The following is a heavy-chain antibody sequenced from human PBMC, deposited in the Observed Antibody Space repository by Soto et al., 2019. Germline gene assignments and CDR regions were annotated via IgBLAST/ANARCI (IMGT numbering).Heavy chain of an antibody. Sequence: GSLRLSCAASGFTFSSSCMHWVRQAPGKGLGWVSRISSDGRTTTYADSVKGRFTISRDNAKNTLYLQMSSLRAEDTAVYYCARAGSDYIDYWGQGTLVTV. CDR2: ISSDGRTT. CDR1: GFTFSSSC. V-gene: IGHV3-74*01. D-gene: IGHD6-19*01. J-gene: IGHJ4*02. CDR3: ARAGSDYIDY.